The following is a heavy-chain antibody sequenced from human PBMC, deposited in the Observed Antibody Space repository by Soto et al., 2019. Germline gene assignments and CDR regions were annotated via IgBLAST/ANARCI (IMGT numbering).Heavy chain of an antibody. CDR1: GYTFTSYY. J-gene: IGHJ4*02. CDR2: INPSGGST. V-gene: IGHV1-46*03. D-gene: IGHD3-16*01. CDR3: ARVHSTSFDTFTPDY. Sequence: QVQLVQSGAEVKKPGASVKVSCKASGYTFTSYYMHWVRQARGQGLEWMGIINPSGGSTSYAQKFQGRVTMTRDTSTSTVYMELSSLRSEDTAVYYYARVHSTSFDTFTPDYWGQGTLVTVSS.